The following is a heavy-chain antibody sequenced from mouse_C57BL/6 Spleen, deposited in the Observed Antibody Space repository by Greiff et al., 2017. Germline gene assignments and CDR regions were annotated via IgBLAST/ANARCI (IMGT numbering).Heavy chain of an antibody. CDR2: IYPRSGNT. V-gene: IGHV1-81*01. CDR3: AREGIYYGNYWYFEV. CDR1: GYTFTSYG. J-gene: IGHJ1*03. Sequence: VQLQQSGAELARPGASVKLSCKASGYTFTSYGISWVKQRTGQGLEWIGEIYPRSGNTYYNEKFKGKATLTADKSSSTAYMELRSLTSEDSAVYCCAREGIYYGNYWYFEVWGTGTTVTVSS. D-gene: IGHD2-1*01.